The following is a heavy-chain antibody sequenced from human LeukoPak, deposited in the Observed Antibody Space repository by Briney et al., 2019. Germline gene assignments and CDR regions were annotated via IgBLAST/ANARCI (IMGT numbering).Heavy chain of an antibody. CDR3: ASELGGTKTCGFDI. D-gene: IGHD1-14*01. CDR2: IGAAGAHT. CDR1: GFRFSYHD. Sequence: GGSLRLSCAASGFRFSYHDMHWVRQAPGKGLEFVSSIGAAGAHTFYADSVKGRFTISRDNFQSTMYLQMDGLRPEDSAVYYCASELGGTKTCGFDIWGQGTVVTVSS. V-gene: IGHV3-64*02. J-gene: IGHJ3*02.